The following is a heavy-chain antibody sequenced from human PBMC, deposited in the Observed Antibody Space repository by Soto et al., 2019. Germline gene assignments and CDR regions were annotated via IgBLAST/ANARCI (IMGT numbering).Heavy chain of an antibody. Sequence: EVQLVESGGGLVQPGGSLRLSCAASGLIFSDYHMDWVRQAPGKGLEWVGRIRRKANSYTTEYAASVKGRFIISRDDSKNSLYLQMNSLKSEDTAVDYGAMLGGWSGGGSGMDVWGQGTTVTVSS. CDR3: AMLGGWSGGGSGMDV. D-gene: IGHD6-19*01. CDR1: GLIFSDYH. V-gene: IGHV3-72*01. CDR2: IRRKANSYTT. J-gene: IGHJ6*02.